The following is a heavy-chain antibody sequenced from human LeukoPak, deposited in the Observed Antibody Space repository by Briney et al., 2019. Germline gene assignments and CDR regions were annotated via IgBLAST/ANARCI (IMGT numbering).Heavy chain of an antibody. J-gene: IGHJ4*02. CDR2: ISSSGSTI. CDR3: ARDRAYDYVGGSYGHEDY. Sequence: PGGSLRLSCAASGFTFSDYYMSWIRQAPGKGLEWVSYISSSGSTIYYADSVKGRFTISRDNAKNSLYLQMNSLRAEDTAVYYCARDRAYDYVGGSYGHEDYWGQGTLVTVSS. D-gene: IGHD3-16*01. V-gene: IGHV3-11*04. CDR1: GFTFSDYY.